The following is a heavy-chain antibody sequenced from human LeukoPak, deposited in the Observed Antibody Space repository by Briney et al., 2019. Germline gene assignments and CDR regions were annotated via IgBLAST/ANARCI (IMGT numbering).Heavy chain of an antibody. D-gene: IGHD6-13*01. CDR1: DGSFSGCY. J-gene: IGHJ4*02. Sequence: SETLSLTCAVYDGSFSGCYWSWIRQPPGKGLEWIGEINHSGSTNYNPSLKSRVTISVDTSKNQFSLNLTSVTAADTAVYYCARGLWAAAGTAPDWGQGTLVTVSS. CDR2: INHSGST. V-gene: IGHV4-34*01. CDR3: ARGLWAAAGTAPD.